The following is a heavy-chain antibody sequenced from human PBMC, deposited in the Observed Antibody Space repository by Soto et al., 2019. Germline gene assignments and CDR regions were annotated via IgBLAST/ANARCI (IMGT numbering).Heavy chain of an antibody. V-gene: IGHV3-11*01. CDR3: ASHYDMWSGYLSPVDY. D-gene: IGHD3-3*01. CDR2: IDTSGTKI. Sequence: GGSLRLSCAVSGFTFSSHAMSWIRQAPGKGLEWISYIDTSGTKIYYADSVKGRFTITRDNAKNSLYLEMNSLRDEDTAVYYCASHYDMWSGYLSPVDYWGQGTLVTVSS. CDR1: GFTFSSHA. J-gene: IGHJ4*02.